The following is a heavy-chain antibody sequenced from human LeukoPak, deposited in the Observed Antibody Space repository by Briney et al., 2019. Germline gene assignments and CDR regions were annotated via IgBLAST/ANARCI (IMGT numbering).Heavy chain of an antibody. CDR1: GLTVSSHY. V-gene: IGHV3-66*01. D-gene: IGHD4-23*01. Sequence: SGGSLRPSCAASGLTVSSHYMSWVRQAPGKGLEWVSVIYSGGSTYYADSVKGRFTISRDNSKNTLYLQLNSLRVEDTAVYYCARRPDYGGTPTFDYWGQGTLVTVSS. CDR2: IYSGGST. J-gene: IGHJ4*02. CDR3: ARRPDYGGTPTFDY.